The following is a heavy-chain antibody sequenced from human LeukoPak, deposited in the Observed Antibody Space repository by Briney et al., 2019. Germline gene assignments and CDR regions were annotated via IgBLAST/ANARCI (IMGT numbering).Heavy chain of an antibody. V-gene: IGHV3-15*01. CDR3: TTDSTGTTFGDAFDI. CDR2: IKSKTDGGTT. CDR1: GFTFSNAW. D-gene: IGHD1-1*01. J-gene: IGHJ3*02. Sequence: GGSLRLSCAASGFTFSNAWMSWVRQAPGKGLEWVGRIKSKTDGGTTDYAAPVKGRFTISRDDSKNTLYLQMNSLKTEDTAVYYCTTDSTGTTFGDAFDIWGQGTMVTVSS.